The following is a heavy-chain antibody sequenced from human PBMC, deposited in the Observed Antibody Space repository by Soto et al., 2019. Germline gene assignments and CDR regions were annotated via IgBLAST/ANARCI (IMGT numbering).Heavy chain of an antibody. D-gene: IGHD3-22*01. Sequence: GASVKVSCKASGGTFSSYAISWVRQAPGQGLEWMGGIIPTFGTANYAQKFQGRVTITADESTSTAYMELSSLRSEDTAVYYCARAVQKEYYYDSSGYRFDYWGQGTLVTVSS. CDR3: ARAVQKEYYYDSSGYRFDY. CDR1: GGTFSSYA. J-gene: IGHJ4*02. V-gene: IGHV1-69*13. CDR2: IIPTFGTA.